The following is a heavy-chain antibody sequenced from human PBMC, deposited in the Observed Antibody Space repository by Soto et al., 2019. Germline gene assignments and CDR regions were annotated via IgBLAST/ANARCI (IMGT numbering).Heavy chain of an antibody. J-gene: IGHJ6*03. CDR2: INHSGST. CDR1: GGYFSGYY. V-gene: IGHV4-34*01. CDR3: ARPGYGSGSYYYPYYYYMDV. Sequence: SETLSLTSAVYGGYFSGYYWSWIRQPPGKGLEWIGEINHSGSTNYNPSLKSRVTISVDTSKNQFSLKLSSVTAADTAVYYCARPGYGSGSYYYPYYYYMDVWGKGTTVTVSS. D-gene: IGHD3-10*01.